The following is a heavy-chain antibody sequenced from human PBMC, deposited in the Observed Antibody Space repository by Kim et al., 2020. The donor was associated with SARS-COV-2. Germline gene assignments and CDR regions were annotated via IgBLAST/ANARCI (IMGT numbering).Heavy chain of an antibody. CDR1: GGSISSSSYY. D-gene: IGHD3-22*01. CDR3: ARHFSPNSSPKY. CDR2: IYYSGST. Sequence: SETLSLTCTVSGGSISSSSYYWGWIRQPPGKGLEWIGSIYYSGSTYYNPSLKSRVTISVDTSKNQFSLKLSSVTAADTAVYYCARHFSPNSSPKYWGQGTLVTVSS. J-gene: IGHJ4*02. V-gene: IGHV4-39*01.